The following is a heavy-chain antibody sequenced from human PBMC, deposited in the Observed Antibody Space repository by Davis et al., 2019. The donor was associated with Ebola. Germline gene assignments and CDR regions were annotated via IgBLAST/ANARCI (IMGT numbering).Heavy chain of an antibody. CDR3: AIGGQDTAMDY. D-gene: IGHD5-18*01. CDR2: ISAYNGNT. CDR1: GYTFTSYG. J-gene: IGHJ4*02. Sequence: AASVKVSCKASGYTFTSYGISWVRQAPGQGLEWMGWISAYNGNTNYAQKFQGRVTMTRNTSISTAYMELSSLRSEDTAVYYCAIGGQDTAMDYWGQGTLVTVSS. V-gene: IGHV1-18*04.